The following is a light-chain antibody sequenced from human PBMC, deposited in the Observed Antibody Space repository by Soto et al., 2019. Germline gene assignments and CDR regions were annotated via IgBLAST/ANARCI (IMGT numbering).Light chain of an antibody. CDR2: DAS. CDR1: QSISNH. J-gene: IGKJ5*01. CDR3: QQYENLPT. Sequence: DIHMTQSASSLSASVEHRVIITCRASQSISNHLNWYQQKPGRAHKLLIYDASNLEAGVPSRFRGSASGTDSTFTISRLKPEDIATYYCQQYENLPTFGQGTRLEIK. V-gene: IGKV1-33*01.